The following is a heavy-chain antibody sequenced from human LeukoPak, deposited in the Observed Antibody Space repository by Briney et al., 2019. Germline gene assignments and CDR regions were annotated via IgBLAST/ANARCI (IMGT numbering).Heavy chain of an antibody. CDR1: GYTFTGYY. CDR2: INPNSGGT. Sequence: ASVKVSCKASGYTFTGYYMHWVRQAPGQGLEWMGWINPNSGGTNYAQKFQGRVTVTRDTSISTAYMELSRLRSDDTAVYYCASPVRYCSGGSCWYYFDYWGQGTLVTVSS. D-gene: IGHD2-15*01. CDR3: ASPVRYCSGGSCWYYFDY. V-gene: IGHV1-2*02. J-gene: IGHJ4*02.